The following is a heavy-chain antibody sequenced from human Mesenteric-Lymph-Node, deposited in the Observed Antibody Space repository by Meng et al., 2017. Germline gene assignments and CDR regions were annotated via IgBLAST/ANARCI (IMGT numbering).Heavy chain of an antibody. J-gene: IGHJ4*02. CDR1: GFTFSDYY. CDR3: ARELHGIVPFDY. D-gene: IGHD3-16*02. CDR2: ISSSGSTI. Sequence: GGPLRLSCAASGFTFSDYYMSWIRQAPGKGLGWVSYISSSGSTIYYADPVKGRFTISRDNAKNSLYLQMNSLRAEDTAVYYCARELHGIVPFDYWGQGTLVTVSS. V-gene: IGHV3-11*04.